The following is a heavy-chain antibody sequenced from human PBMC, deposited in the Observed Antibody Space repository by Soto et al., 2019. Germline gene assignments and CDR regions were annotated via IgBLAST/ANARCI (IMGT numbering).Heavy chain of an antibody. CDR2: TYYRSNWRH. J-gene: IGHJ4*02. V-gene: IGHV6-1*01. CDR3: ARGVAGTGFDL. Sequence: SQTLSLTCAISGDSVSSNTAAWNWIRSSPSRGLEWLGRTYYRSNWRHDYAVSVKSRITVNPDTSKNHFSLQLNSVTPDDTAVYYCARGVAGTGFDLWGQGTLVTVYS. CDR1: GDSVSSNTAA. D-gene: IGHD6-19*01.